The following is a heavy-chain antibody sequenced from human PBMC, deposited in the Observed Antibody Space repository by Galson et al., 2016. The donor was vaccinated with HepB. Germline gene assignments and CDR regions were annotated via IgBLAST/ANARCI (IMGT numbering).Heavy chain of an antibody. J-gene: IGHJ5*02. CDR3: ARDLTMVTTGWFDP. CDR2: IYYSGST. D-gene: IGHD5-18*01. V-gene: IGHV4-59*01. CDR1: GGSMSTYY. Sequence: TLSLTCTVSGGSMSTYYWSWIRQPPGKGLEWIGYIYYSGSTNYSPSLKSRVTISVDTSKNQFSLKPSSVTAADTAVYYCARDLTMVTTGWFDPSGQGTLVTVSS.